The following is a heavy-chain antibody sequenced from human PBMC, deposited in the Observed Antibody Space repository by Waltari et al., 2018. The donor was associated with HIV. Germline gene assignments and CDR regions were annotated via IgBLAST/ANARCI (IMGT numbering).Heavy chain of an antibody. V-gene: IGHV4-4*07. CDR2: IYTSGST. Sequence: QVQLQESGPGLVKPSETLSLTCTVSGGSISSYSWSWIRQPAGKGLEWIGRIYTSGSTNYNPSLKSRVTMSVDTSKNQFSLKLSSVTAADTAVYYCARGYHSTSSYGMDVWGQGTTVTVSS. J-gene: IGHJ6*02. D-gene: IGHD6-6*01. CDR1: GGSISSYS. CDR3: ARGYHSTSSYGMDV.